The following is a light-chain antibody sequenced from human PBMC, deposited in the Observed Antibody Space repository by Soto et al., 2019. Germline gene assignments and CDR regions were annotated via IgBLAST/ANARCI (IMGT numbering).Light chain of an antibody. J-gene: IGKJ2*01. CDR3: QQLNIYPST. Sequence: DIQLTQSPSFLSASVGDRVTITCRASQAIANYLGWYQQRPGKAPTLLIHAASTLHSGVPSRFSGSGYGTDFTLTINNLQSEDSATYFCQQLNIYPSTFGQGTNLEIK. CDR1: QAIANY. CDR2: AAS. V-gene: IGKV1-9*01.